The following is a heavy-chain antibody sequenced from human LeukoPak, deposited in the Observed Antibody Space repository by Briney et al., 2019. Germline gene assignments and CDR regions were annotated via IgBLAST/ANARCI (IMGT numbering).Heavy chain of an antibody. J-gene: IGHJ3*02. D-gene: IGHD5-12*01. CDR2: ISYDGSNK. V-gene: IGHV3-30*04. CDR1: GFTFSSYA. CDR3: ASPTPQYSGYDWGAFDI. Sequence: GGSLRLSCAASGFTFSSYAMHWVRQAPRKGLEWVAVISYDGSNKYYADSVKGRFTTSRDNSKNTLYLQMNSLRAEDTAVYYCASPTPQYSGYDWGAFDIWGQGTMVTVSS.